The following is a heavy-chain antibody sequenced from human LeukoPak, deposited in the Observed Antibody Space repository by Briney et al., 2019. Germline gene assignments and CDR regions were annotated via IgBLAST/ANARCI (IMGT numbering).Heavy chain of an antibody. V-gene: IGHV3-23*01. Sequence: GVSLRLSCAASGFTFGDYAMTWVRDAPGKGLEWVSAISSSGDTTYYADSVKGRFTISRDNSKNTLYLQMNFLRAEDTAVYYCAKGRGILSPDYWGQGTLVTVSS. CDR2: ISSSGDTT. CDR1: GFTFGDYA. J-gene: IGHJ4*02. D-gene: IGHD2-15*01. CDR3: AKGRGILSPDY.